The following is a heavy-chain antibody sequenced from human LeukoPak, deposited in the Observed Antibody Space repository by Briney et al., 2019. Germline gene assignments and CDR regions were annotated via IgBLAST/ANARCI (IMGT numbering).Heavy chain of an antibody. V-gene: IGHV3-21*01. CDR2: ISSSSSYI. CDR1: GFTLSSYS. CDR3: ARDLTMMTTVTRGLGS. Sequence: GGSLRHSCAASGFTLSSYSMNWVRQAPGKGLEWVSSISSSSSYIYYADSVKGRFTISRDNAKNSLYLQMNSLRAEDTAVYYCARDLTMMTTVTRGLGSWGQGTLVTVSS. J-gene: IGHJ5*02. D-gene: IGHD4-17*01.